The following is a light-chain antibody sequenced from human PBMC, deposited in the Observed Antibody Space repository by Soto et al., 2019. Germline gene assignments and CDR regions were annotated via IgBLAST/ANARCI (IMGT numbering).Light chain of an antibody. V-gene: IGKV3-20*01. Sequence: EIVCTQSPGTLSLSPGERATLSCRASPSVSSNYLAWYQHKPCQAHRLIIYGASSRATGIPDRFSGSGCGTDFTLTISRLEPEDFVVYYCYQYGISPTRTFGQGTKV. CDR1: PSVSSNY. CDR3: YQYGISPTRT. CDR2: GAS. J-gene: IGKJ1*01.